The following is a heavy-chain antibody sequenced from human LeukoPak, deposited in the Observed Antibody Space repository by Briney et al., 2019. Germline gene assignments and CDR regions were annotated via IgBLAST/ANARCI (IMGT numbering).Heavy chain of an antibody. D-gene: IGHD4-17*01. CDR1: GFTFNNYA. Sequence: GGSLRLSCASSGFTFNNYAMTWVRQAPGKGLEWVSSITASGGSTYCADSVKGRFTISRDNSKNTLYLQMRSLRAEDTAVYYCAKDLSGDYLTDYWGQGTLVSVSS. V-gene: IGHV3-23*01. CDR2: ITASGGST. J-gene: IGHJ4*02. CDR3: AKDLSGDYLTDY.